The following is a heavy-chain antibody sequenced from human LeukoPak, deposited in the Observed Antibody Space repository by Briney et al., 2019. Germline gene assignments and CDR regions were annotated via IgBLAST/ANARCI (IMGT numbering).Heavy chain of an antibody. Sequence: PGGSLRLSCAVSGFTFSIYAISWVRQAPGKGLEWVSAISGSGGSTYYADSVKGRFTISRDNSKNTLYLQMNSLRAEDTAVYYCAKDWRYSSSDAFDIWGQGTMVSVSS. CDR1: GFTFSIYA. D-gene: IGHD6-6*01. CDR2: ISGSGGST. CDR3: AKDWRYSSSDAFDI. J-gene: IGHJ3*02. V-gene: IGHV3-23*01.